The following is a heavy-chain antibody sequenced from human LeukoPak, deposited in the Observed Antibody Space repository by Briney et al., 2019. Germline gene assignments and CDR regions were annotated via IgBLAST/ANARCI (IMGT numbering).Heavy chain of an antibody. CDR1: GYTFTSYG. CDR3: ARVSTVTSWFDP. J-gene: IGHJ5*02. V-gene: IGHV1-18*01. CDR2: ISAYNGNA. Sequence: ASVKVSCKASGYTFTSYGISWVRQAPGQGLEWMGWISAYNGNANYAQKLQGRVTMTTDTSTSTAYMELRSLRSDDTAVYYCARVSTVTSWFDPWGQGTLVTVSS. D-gene: IGHD4-11*01.